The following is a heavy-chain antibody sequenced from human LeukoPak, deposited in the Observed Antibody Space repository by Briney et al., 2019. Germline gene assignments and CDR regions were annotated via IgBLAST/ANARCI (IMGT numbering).Heavy chain of an antibody. CDR1: GGSISSGGYY. D-gene: IGHD2-15*01. J-gene: IGHJ4*02. Sequence: PSQTLSLTCTVSGGSISSGGYYWSWIRQHPGKGLEWIGYIYYSGSTYYNPSLKSRVTISVDTSMNQFSLKLSSVTAADTAVYYCARRYCSGGSCYFDYWGQGTLVTVSS. V-gene: IGHV4-31*03. CDR2: IYYSGST. CDR3: ARRYCSGGSCYFDY.